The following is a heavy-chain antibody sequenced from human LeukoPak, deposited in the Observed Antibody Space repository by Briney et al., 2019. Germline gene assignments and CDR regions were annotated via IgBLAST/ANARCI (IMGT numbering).Heavy chain of an antibody. CDR2: IYYSGST. D-gene: IGHD3-16*02. CDR1: GGSISSSSYY. Sequence: PSETLSLTCTVSGGSISSSSYYWGWIRQPPGKGLEWIGSIYYSGSTYYNPSLKSRVTISVDTSKNQFSLKLSSVTAADTAVYYCAGHYDYVWGSYPKEDDYWGQGTLVTVSS. J-gene: IGHJ4*02. V-gene: IGHV4-39*01. CDR3: AGHYDYVWGSYPKEDDY.